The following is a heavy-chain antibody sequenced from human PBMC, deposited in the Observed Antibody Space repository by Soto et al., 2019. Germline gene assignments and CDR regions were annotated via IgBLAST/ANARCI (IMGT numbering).Heavy chain of an antibody. CDR2: IYYSGSA. CDR3: ARTYDDSGPNSGGYGFDI. CDR1: GGSVSTYY. Sequence: SETLSLTCTVSGGSVSTYYWSWIRQPPGKGLEWIAYIYYSGSASYNPSLKSRVTISLDTSKNQFSLKLSSVTAADTAVYYCARTYDDSGPNSGGYGFDIWGPGTMVTVSS. D-gene: IGHD3-22*01. J-gene: IGHJ3*02. V-gene: IGHV4-59*02.